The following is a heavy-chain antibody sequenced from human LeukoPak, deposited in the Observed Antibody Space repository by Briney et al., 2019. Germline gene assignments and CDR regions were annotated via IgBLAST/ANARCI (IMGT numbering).Heavy chain of an antibody. J-gene: IGHJ3*02. V-gene: IGHV3-9*01. CDR2: ISWNSGSI. CDR3: AREVTAGAFDI. Sequence: PGGSLRLSCAASGFTFDDYAMHWVRQAPGKGLEWVSGISWNSGSIGYADSVKGRFTISRDNAKNSLYLQMNSLRAEDTALYHCAREVTAGAFDIWGQGTMVTVSS. CDR1: GFTFDDYA.